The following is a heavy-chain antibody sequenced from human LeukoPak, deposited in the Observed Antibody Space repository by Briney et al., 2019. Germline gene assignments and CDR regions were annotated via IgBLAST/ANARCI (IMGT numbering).Heavy chain of an antibody. CDR3: AKPRHPTRSWYYFDY. D-gene: IGHD6-13*01. J-gene: IGHJ4*02. CDR1: GFTFSSYA. V-gene: IGHV3-23*01. CDR2: ISGSGGST. Sequence: GGSLRLSYAASGFTFSSYAMSWVRQAPGKGLEWVSAISGSGGSTYYADSVKGRFTISRDNSKNTLYLQMNSLRAEDTAVYYCAKPRHPTRSWYYFDYWGQGTLVTVSS.